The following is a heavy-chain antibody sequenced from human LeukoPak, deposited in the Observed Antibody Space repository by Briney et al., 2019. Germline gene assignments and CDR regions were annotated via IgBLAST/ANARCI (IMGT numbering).Heavy chain of an antibody. V-gene: IGHV3-11*01. J-gene: IGHJ4*02. CDR1: GFTFSDHY. Sequence: GGSLRLSCAASGFTFSDHYMTWIRQAPGKALEWVSYISGSGNTIDYADSVKGRITISRDNAKNSLYLQMNSLTAEDTAVYYCARDLQGYSYGYSYFDFWGQGTLVTVSS. CDR2: ISGSGNTI. CDR3: ARDLQGYSYGYSYFDF. D-gene: IGHD5-18*01.